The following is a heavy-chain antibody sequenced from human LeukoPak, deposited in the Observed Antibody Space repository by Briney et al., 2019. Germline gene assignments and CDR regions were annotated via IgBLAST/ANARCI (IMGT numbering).Heavy chain of an antibody. CDR1: GGSISSYY. J-gene: IGHJ6*02. Sequence: SETLSLTCTVSGGSISSYYWSWIRQPPGKGLEWIGYIYYSGSTNYNPSLKSRVTISVDTSKNQFSLKLSSVTAADTAVYYCARDHLVGSSSFYYYYGMDVWGQGTTVTVSS. CDR2: IYYSGST. V-gene: IGHV4-59*01. CDR3: ARDHLVGSSSFYYYYGMDV. D-gene: IGHD6-13*01.